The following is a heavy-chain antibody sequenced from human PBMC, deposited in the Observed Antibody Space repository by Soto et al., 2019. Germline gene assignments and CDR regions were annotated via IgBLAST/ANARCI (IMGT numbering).Heavy chain of an antibody. CDR3: AITGIPVEDYYYYGMDV. J-gene: IGHJ6*02. Sequence: GESLKISCKGSGYSFTSYWIGWVRQMPGKGLEWIGIIYPGDSDTRYSPSFQGQVTISADKSISTAYLQWSSLKASDTAMYYCAITGIPVEDYYYYGMDVWGQGTTVTVSS. CDR2: IYPGDSDT. CDR1: GYSFTSYW. V-gene: IGHV5-51*01.